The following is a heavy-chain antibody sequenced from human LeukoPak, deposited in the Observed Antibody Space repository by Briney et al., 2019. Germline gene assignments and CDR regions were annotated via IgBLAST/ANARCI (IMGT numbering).Heavy chain of an antibody. CDR3: ARAGNMAMVRGVHDY. CDR1: RFTFSDYY. D-gene: IGHD3-10*01. CDR2: ISTSGNTI. J-gene: IGHJ4*02. Sequence: GGSLRLSCAASRFTFSDYYMSWIRQAPGKGPEWVSYISTSGNTIYYADSVKGRFTISRDNAKNSLYLQMNSLRAEDTAVYYCARAGNMAMVRGVHDYWGQGTLVTVSS. V-gene: IGHV3-11*04.